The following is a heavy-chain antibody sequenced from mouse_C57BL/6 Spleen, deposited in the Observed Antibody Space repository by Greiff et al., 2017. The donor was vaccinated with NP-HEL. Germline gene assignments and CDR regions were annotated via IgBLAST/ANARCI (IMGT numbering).Heavy chain of an antibody. Sequence: QVQLQQSGAELAKPGASVKLSCKASGYTFTSYWMHWVKQRPGQGLEWIGIINPSSGYTKYNQKFKDKATLTADKSSSTAYMQLSSLTYEDSAVYYCGGRKIYYDYPDYWGQGTSVTVSS. CDR2: INPSSGYT. D-gene: IGHD2-4*01. V-gene: IGHV1-7*01. CDR1: GYTFTSYW. CDR3: GGRKIYYDYPDY. J-gene: IGHJ2*02.